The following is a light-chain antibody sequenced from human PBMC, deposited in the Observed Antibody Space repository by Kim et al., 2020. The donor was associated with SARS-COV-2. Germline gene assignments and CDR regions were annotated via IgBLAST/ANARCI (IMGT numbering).Light chain of an antibody. J-gene: IGKJ4*01. CDR3: QQRSNWPRLT. CDR2: DAS. CDR1: QSVSSY. V-gene: IGKV3-11*01. Sequence: SPGERAALSCRARQSVSSYLAWYQQKPGQAPRLLIYDASNRATGIPARFSGSGSGTDFTLTISGLEPEDIAVYYCQQRSNWPRLTFGGGTKVDIK.